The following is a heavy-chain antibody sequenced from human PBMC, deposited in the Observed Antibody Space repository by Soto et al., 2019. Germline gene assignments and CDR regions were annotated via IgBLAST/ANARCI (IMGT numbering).Heavy chain of an antibody. CDR2: ILHDGNNK. J-gene: IGHJ4*02. Sequence: QVQLMESGGGVVQPGRSLRLSCAASGFTFSNYIMHWVRQAPGKGLEWVAMILHDGNNKYYAESVKGRFTISRDNSKNTLYLQMNSLRTEDTAIYYCARDDEDGSYCDLGYWGQGTLVTVSS. D-gene: IGHD3-10*01. CDR1: GFTFSNYI. V-gene: IGHV3-30-3*01. CDR3: ARDDEDGSYCDLGY.